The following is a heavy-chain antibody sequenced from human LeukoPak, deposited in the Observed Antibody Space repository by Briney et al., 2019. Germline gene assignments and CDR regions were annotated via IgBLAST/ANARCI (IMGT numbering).Heavy chain of an antibody. D-gene: IGHD6-13*01. CDR2: ISSSSFKI. CDR1: EFTFVRYA. V-gene: IGHV3-48*04. J-gene: IGHJ6*03. CDR3: VRDPSYGSSWYYYMDV. Sequence: GGSLRLSCAASEFTFVRYAMTWVRQAPGKGLEWVSYISSSSFKIGYADSVKGRFTISRDNSKNLLYLQMDSLRVEDTAVYYCVRDPSYGSSWYYYMDVWGKGTTVTVSS.